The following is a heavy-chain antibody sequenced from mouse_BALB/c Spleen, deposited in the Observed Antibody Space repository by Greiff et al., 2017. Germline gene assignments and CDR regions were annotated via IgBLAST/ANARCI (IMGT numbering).Heavy chain of an antibody. CDR3: ARWDPIPN. Sequence: QVQLKESGPGLVAPSQSLSITCTVSGFSLSRYSVHWVRQPPGKGLEWLGMIWGDGSTDYNSALKSRLSISKDNSKSQVFLKMNSLQTDDTARYYCARWDPIPNWGQGTTLTVSS. V-gene: IGHV2-6-4*01. J-gene: IGHJ2*01. CDR2: IWGDGST. CDR1: GFSLSRYS. D-gene: IGHD4-1*01.